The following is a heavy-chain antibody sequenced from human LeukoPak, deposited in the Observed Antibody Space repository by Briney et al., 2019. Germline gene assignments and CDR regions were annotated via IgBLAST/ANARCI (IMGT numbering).Heavy chain of an antibody. Sequence: GGSLRLSCAASGFTFSSYAMHWVRQAPGKGLEWVAVISYDGSNKYYADSVKGRFTISRDNSKNTLYLQMNSLRAEDTAVYYCARDLLSDSSGYFEYYFDYWGQGTLVTVSS. CDR2: ISYDGSNK. CDR1: GFTFSSYA. CDR3: ARDLLSDSSGYFEYYFDY. V-gene: IGHV3-30-3*01. J-gene: IGHJ4*02. D-gene: IGHD3-22*01.